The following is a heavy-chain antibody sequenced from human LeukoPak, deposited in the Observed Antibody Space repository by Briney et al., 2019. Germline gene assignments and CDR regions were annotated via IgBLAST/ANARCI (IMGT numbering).Heavy chain of an antibody. Sequence: SETLSLTCTVSGGSISSSYWNWIRQPPGKGLQWIGFIHHSGYSDSNPSLKSRVTISVDASKNQFSLKLRSVTAADSAVYYCARRGHRSGSARGWYLDLWGRGTLVTVSS. D-gene: IGHD6-19*01. V-gene: IGHV4-59*08. CDR3: ARRGHRSGSARGWYLDL. CDR2: IHHSGYS. CDR1: GGSISSSY. J-gene: IGHJ2*01.